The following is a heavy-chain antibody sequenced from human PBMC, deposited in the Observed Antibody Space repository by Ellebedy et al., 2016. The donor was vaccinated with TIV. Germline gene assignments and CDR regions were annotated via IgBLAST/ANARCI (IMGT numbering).Heavy chain of an antibody. V-gene: IGHV4-61*03. CDR1: GASVSSDNYY. D-gene: IGHD3-10*01. Sequence: SETLSLTXIVSGASVSSDNYYWSWIRQPPGKGLEWIGYIFRTGNGNYKASLKSRVTMSVDASKNHFSLKMNSVTAADTAIYYCARDLYDSGSYYTLTPAYWGQGILVTVSS. CDR3: ARDLYDSGSYYTLTPAY. CDR2: IFRTGNG. J-gene: IGHJ4*02.